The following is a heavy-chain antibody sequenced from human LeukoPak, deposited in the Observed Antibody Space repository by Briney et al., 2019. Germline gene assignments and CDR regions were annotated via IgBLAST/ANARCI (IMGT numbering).Heavy chain of an antibody. CDR1: GGTFSSYA. Sequence: SVKVSCKASGGTFSSYAISWVRQAPGQGLEWMGRIIPIFGTANYAQKLQGRVTITTDESTSTAYMELSSLRSEDTAVYYCARERYCSSTSCLDYYYYMDVWGKGTTVTVSS. CDR2: IIPIFGTA. CDR3: ARERYCSSTSCLDYYYYMDV. D-gene: IGHD2-2*01. V-gene: IGHV1-69*05. J-gene: IGHJ6*03.